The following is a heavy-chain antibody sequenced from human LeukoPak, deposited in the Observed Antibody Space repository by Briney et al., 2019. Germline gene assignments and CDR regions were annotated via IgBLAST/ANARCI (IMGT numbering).Heavy chain of an antibody. CDR1: GGSFSGYY. D-gene: IGHD3-10*01. J-gene: IGHJ5*02. V-gene: IGHV4-34*01. Sequence: SETLSLTCAVYGGSFSGYYWSWIRQPPGKGLEWIGEINHSGSTNYNPSLKSRVTISVDTSKNQFSLKLSSVTAADTAVYYCARVVVRGVNITAPRGFDPWGQGTLVTVSS. CDR3: ARVVVRGVNITAPRGFDP. CDR2: INHSGST.